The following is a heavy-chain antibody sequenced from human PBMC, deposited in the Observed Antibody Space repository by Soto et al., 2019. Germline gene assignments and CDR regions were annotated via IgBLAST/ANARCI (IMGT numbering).Heavy chain of an antibody. D-gene: IGHD3-3*01. CDR3: ARSPSFRITGPNKRFYYYAMDG. Sequence: ASVKVSCKTSVYTFTACHIHCVRPAPGQGLEWMGWINPNGGGTNYRQKFRGRATINIDASISTAYLELNRLTSDHTAVYYCARSPSFRITGPNKRFYYYAMDGRGQGYPVTVS. CDR1: VYTFTACH. CDR2: INPNGGGT. J-gene: IGHJ6*02. V-gene: IGHV1-2*02.